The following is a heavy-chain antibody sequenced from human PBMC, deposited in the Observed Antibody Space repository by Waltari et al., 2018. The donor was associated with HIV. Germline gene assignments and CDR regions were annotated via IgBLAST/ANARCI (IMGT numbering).Heavy chain of an antibody. CDR2: LNSDGSSR. Sequence: VQLVESGGGSIKTGGSLRLSCTASGFSVSNHWMAWVRTGPGKGLVWVARLNSDGSSRNYADAVKGRFVISRDNARNTVYLQLNSLRVEDTAMYFCARASHYIEFSTFDGDYYFDVWGRGTRVAVSS. CDR3: ARASHYIEFSTFDGDYYFDV. CDR1: GFSVSNHW. J-gene: IGHJ4*02. D-gene: IGHD2-15*01. V-gene: IGHV3-74*01.